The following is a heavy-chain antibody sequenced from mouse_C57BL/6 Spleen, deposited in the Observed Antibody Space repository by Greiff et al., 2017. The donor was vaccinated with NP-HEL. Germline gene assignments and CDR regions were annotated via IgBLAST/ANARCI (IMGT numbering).Heavy chain of an antibody. CDR3: ASSGDGYLDY. D-gene: IGHD2-3*01. V-gene: IGHV1-69*01. CDR2: IDPSDSYT. J-gene: IGHJ2*01. CDR1: GYTFTSYW. Sequence: QVQLKQPGAELVMPGASVKLSCKASGYTFTSYWMHWVKQRPGQGLEWIGEIDPSDSYTNYNQKFKGKSTLTVDKSSSTAYMQLSSLTSEDSEVYYCASSGDGYLDYWGQGTTLTVSS.